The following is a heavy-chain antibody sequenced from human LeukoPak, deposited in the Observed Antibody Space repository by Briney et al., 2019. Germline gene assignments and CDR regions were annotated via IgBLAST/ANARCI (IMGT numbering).Heavy chain of an antibody. V-gene: IGHV4-59*01. Sequence: PSETLSLTGTVSGGSISVYYWSWIRQRPGKGLEWIGYIFYSGSTNYNPSLQSRVTISVDTSKNQFSLKLRSVTAADTAVYYCARFGGEGIVRGVILYYYYMDVWGKGTTVTVSS. CDR2: IFYSGST. CDR3: ARFGGEGIVRGVILYYYYMDV. D-gene: IGHD3-10*01. CDR1: GGSISVYY. J-gene: IGHJ6*03.